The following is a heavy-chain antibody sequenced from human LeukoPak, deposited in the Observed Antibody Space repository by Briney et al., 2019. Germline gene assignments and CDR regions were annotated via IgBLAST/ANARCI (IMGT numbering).Heavy chain of an antibody. J-gene: IGHJ4*02. V-gene: IGHV3-7*04. CDR3: ARDHCSSTTCYGDDY. CDR2: IKQDGSEK. Sequence: GGSLRLSCAASGFTISNYWMSWVRQAPGKGLEWVANIKQDGSEKYYVDSVKGRFTISRDNAKNSLYLQMNSLRAEDTAVYYCARDHCSSTTCYGDDYWGQETLVTVSS. D-gene: IGHD2-2*01. CDR1: GFTISNYW.